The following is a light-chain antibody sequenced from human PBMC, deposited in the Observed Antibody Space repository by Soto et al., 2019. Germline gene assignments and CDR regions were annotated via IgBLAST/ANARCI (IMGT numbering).Light chain of an antibody. J-gene: IGKJ1*01. CDR1: QSISSW. Sequence: DIQMTQSPSALSASVGDRVTSTCRASQSISSWLAWYQQKPGKAPKLLIYKASSLRSEIPSRFSGSGSGTEFTLTISGLQPDDFATFYCQQYSSFPWTFGQGTKGDIK. CDR3: QQYSSFPWT. CDR2: KAS. V-gene: IGKV1-5*03.